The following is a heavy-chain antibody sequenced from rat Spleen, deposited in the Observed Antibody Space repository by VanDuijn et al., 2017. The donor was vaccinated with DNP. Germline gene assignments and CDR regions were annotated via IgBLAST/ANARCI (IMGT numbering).Heavy chain of an antibody. J-gene: IGHJ2*01. D-gene: IGHD4-3*01. V-gene: IGHV2-47*01. CDR1: GLSLTSNS. CDR2: IWSSGGT. Sequence: QVQLKESGPGLVQPSQTLSLSCTISGLSLTSNSINWIRQPPGKGLEWMGVIWSSGGTDYNSAIKSRLSISRDTSKSQVFLNRNSLQTEDTAMYFCARFIAGYYFDYWGQGVMVTVSS. CDR3: ARFIAGYYFDY.